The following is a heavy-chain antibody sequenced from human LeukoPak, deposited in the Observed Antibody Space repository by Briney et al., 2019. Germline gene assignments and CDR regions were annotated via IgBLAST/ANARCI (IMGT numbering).Heavy chain of an antibody. CDR1: GFTFSSYW. Sequence: GGSLRLSCAASGFTFSSYWMSWVRQVPGKGLEWVANIKQDGSEKYYVDSVKGRFTISRDNAKNSLYLQMNSLRAEDTAVYYCASSYYDFWSGLDVWGKGTTVTVSS. CDR2: IKQDGSEK. D-gene: IGHD3-3*01. V-gene: IGHV3-7*01. J-gene: IGHJ6*04. CDR3: ASSYYDFWSGLDV.